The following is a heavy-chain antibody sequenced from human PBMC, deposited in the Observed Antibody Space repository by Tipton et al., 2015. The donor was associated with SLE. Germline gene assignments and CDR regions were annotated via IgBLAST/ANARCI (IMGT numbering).Heavy chain of an antibody. Sequence: QSGAEVKKPGASVKLSCKASGYIFIDYNIHWVRQAPGQGLEWMGMVNPSAISTSNARKFQGRVTVAGDTTTSTVYMELSSLTSADTAVYYCARDVGYDSSGYYHRYFDYWGQGTLVTVSS. J-gene: IGHJ4*02. D-gene: IGHD3-22*01. CDR1: GYIFIDYN. CDR3: ARDVGYDSSGYYHRYFDY. V-gene: IGHV1-46*01. CDR2: VNPSAIST.